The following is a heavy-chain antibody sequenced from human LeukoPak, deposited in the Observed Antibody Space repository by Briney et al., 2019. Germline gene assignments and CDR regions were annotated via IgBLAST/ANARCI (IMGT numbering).Heavy chain of an antibody. CDR1: GYTFTGYY. V-gene: IGHV1-2*02. D-gene: IGHD2-15*01. J-gene: IGHJ5*02. CDR2: INPNSGGT. CDR3: ARDGDPRYSAPYNWFDP. Sequence: ASVKVSCKASGYTFTGYYMHWVRQAPGQGLEWMGWINPNSGGTNYAQKFQGRVTMTRDTSISTAYMELSRLRSDDTAVYYCARDGDPRYSAPYNWFDPWGQETLVTVSS.